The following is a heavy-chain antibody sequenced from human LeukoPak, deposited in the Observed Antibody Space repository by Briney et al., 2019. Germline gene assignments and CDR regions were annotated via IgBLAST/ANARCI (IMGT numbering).Heavy chain of an antibody. Sequence: PGGYLRLSCAASGFTFSSYSMNWVRQAPGKGLEWVSSISSSSSYIYYADSVKGRFTISRDNAKNSLYLQMNSLRAEDTAVYYCAREGGGHDAFDIWGQGTMVTVSS. CDR1: GFTFSSYS. CDR3: AREGGGHDAFDI. CDR2: ISSSSSYI. J-gene: IGHJ3*02. D-gene: IGHD6-25*01. V-gene: IGHV3-21*01.